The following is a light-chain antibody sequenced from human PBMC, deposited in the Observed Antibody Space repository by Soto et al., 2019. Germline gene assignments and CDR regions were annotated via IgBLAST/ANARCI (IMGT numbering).Light chain of an antibody. CDR2: GAS. V-gene: IGKV3-15*01. CDR3: QQCHKWPPIT. J-gene: IGKJ5*01. CDR1: EHVDTN. Sequence: IVMTQSPATLSVSPGEGATLYCKASEHVDTNLAWYQHKPGQAPRLLIYGASTRAAGIPARFSGSGSGTDFTLTISSLESEDVAVYYCQQCHKWPPITFGPGTRLEIK.